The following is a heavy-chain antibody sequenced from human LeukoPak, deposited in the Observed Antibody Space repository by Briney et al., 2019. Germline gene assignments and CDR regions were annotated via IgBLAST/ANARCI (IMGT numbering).Heavy chain of an antibody. CDR2: IYHSGST. CDR1: GGSISSGGYS. Sequence: SEPLSLTCAVSGGSISSGGYSWSWIRQPPGKGLEWIGYIYHSGSTYYNPSLKSRVTISVDRSKNQFSLKLSSVTAADTAVYYCASSSGSPLYYLDYWGQGTLVTVYS. V-gene: IGHV4-30-2*01. D-gene: IGHD3-10*01. CDR3: ASSSGSPLYYLDY. J-gene: IGHJ4*02.